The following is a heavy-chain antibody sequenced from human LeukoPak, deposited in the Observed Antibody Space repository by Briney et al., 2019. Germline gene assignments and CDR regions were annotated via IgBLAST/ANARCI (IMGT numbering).Heavy chain of an antibody. CDR2: IYTSGST. CDR1: GGSISSYY. Sequence: SETLSLTCTVSGGSISSYYWSWIRQPPGKGREWIGRIYTSGSTNYNPSLKSRVTMSVDTSKNQFSLKLSSVTAADTAVYYCARGSYSGSYYYFDYWGQGTLVTVSS. V-gene: IGHV4-4*07. D-gene: IGHD1-26*01. J-gene: IGHJ4*02. CDR3: ARGSYSGSYYYFDY.